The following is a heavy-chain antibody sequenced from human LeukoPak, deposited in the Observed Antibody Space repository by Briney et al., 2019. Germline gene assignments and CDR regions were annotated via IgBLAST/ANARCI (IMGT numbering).Heavy chain of an antibody. D-gene: IGHD1-26*01. V-gene: IGHV3-11*01. CDR2: ISSSGSTI. Sequence: GGSLRLSCAASGFTFSDYYMSWIRQAPGKGLEWVSYISSSGSTIYYADSVKGRFTISRDNAKNSLYLQMNSLRAEDTAVYYCASSGATTSIFEVYGMDVWGQGTTVTVSS. J-gene: IGHJ6*02. CDR3: ASSGATTSIFEVYGMDV. CDR1: GFTFSDYY.